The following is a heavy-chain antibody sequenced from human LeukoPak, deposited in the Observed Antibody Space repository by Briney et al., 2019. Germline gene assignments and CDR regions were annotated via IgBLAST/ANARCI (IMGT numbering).Heavy chain of an antibody. V-gene: IGHV3-66*04. CDR3: ARHKYEYGMDV. D-gene: IGHD2-2*01. Sequence: PGRSLRLSCAASGFTFSSYGIHWVRQAPGKGLEWLSVIFSDGTTYYADSVKGRFTISRDNSENTLYLQVNSLRVDDTAVYYCARHKYEYGMDVWGQGTTVTVSS. J-gene: IGHJ6*02. CDR2: IFSDGTT. CDR1: GFTFSSYG.